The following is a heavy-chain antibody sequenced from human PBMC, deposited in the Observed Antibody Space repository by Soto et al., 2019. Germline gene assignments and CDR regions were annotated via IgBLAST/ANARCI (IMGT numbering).Heavy chain of an antibody. CDR3: ARDVGYNSPGD. D-gene: IGHD1-1*01. J-gene: IGHJ4*02. CDR2: IDGDGSNP. V-gene: IGHV3-74*03. CDR1: GFTFSSSW. Sequence: EVQLVESGGNLVQPGGSLRLSCAASGFTFSSSWMYWVRQAPGKGLVWISRIDGDGSNPKYVDSVKGRFTISSDHTKNMLYLQRNSLRVEDTAVYYCARDVGYNSPGDWGQGTLVTVSS.